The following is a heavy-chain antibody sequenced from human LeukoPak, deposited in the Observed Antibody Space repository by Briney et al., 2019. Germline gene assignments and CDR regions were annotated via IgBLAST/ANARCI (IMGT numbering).Heavy chain of an antibody. Sequence: PSETLSLTCAVYGGSFSGYYWSWIRQPPGKGVEWIGEINHSGSTNYNPSLKSRVTISVDTSKNQFSLKLSSVTAADTAVYYCARKRRSSWVTVVYFDYWGQGTLVTVSS. J-gene: IGHJ4*02. CDR2: INHSGST. CDR3: ARKRRSSWVTVVYFDY. V-gene: IGHV4-34*01. D-gene: IGHD4-23*01. CDR1: GGSFSGYY.